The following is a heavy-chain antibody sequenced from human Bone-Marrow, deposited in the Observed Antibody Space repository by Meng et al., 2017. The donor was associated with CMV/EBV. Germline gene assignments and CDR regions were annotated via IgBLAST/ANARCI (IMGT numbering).Heavy chain of an antibody. D-gene: IGHD3-10*01. V-gene: IGHV4-39*01. CDR3: ASGFVLLWFGEFGSFDY. CDR1: GGSISSSSYY. Sequence: SETLSLACTVSGGSISSSSYYWGWIRQPPGKGLEWIGSIYYSGSTYYNPSLKSRVTISVDTSKNQFSLKLSSVTAADTAVYYCASGFVLLWFGEFGSFDYWGQGTLATVSS. J-gene: IGHJ4*02. CDR2: IYYSGST.